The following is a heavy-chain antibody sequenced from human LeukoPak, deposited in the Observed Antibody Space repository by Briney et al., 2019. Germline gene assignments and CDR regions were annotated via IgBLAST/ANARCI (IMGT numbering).Heavy chain of an antibody. CDR2: IIPIFGTA. V-gene: IGHV1-69*05. CDR1: GGTFSSYA. J-gene: IGHJ1*01. Sequence: SVEVSCKASGGTFSSYAISWVRQAPGQGLEWMGGIIPIFGTANYAQKFQGRVTITTDESTSTAYMELSSLRSEDTAVYYCATISAAAGITEHFQHWGQGTLVTVSS. CDR3: ATISAAAGITEHFQH. D-gene: IGHD6-13*01.